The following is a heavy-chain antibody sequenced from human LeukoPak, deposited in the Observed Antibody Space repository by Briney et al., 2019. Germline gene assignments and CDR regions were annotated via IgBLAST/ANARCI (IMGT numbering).Heavy chain of an antibody. CDR2: INHSGST. V-gene: IGHV4-34*01. D-gene: IGHD3-10*01. J-gene: IGHJ3*02. CDR3: ARGFPITMVRGVTSNDAFDI. Sequence: SETLSLTCAVYGGSFSGYYWSWIRQPPGKGLEWIGEINHSGSTNYNPSLKSRVTISVDTSKSQFSLKLSSVTAADTAVYYCARGFPITMVRGVTSNDAFDIWGQGTMVTVSS. CDR1: GGSFSGYY.